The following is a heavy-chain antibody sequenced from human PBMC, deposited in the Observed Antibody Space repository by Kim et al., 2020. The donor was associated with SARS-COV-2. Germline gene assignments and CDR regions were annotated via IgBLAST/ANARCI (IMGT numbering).Heavy chain of an antibody. Sequence: GGSLRLSCVASGFTSSNHYMSWVPQAPGKGLEWVATIKDDGTESYYVDSMKGRLTLSRDNGKNSMYLQINSLRAEDTAIYYCARAVASVDWPWGQGTLVT. CDR2: IKDDGTES. CDR1: GFTSSNHY. CDR3: ARAVASVDWP. D-gene: IGHD2-15*01. V-gene: IGHV3-7*03. J-gene: IGHJ5*02.